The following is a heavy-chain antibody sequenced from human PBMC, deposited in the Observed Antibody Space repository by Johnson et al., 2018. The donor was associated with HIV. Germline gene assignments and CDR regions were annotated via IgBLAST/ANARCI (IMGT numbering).Heavy chain of an antibody. D-gene: IGHD3-10*01. CDR3: ARDLIKVSRLYAFDI. CDR2: ISYDGSNK. V-gene: IGHV3-30*04. Sequence: QVQLVESGGGVVQPGRSLRLSCAASGFTFSSYAMHWVRQAPGKGLEWVAVISYDGSNKYYADSVKGRFTISRDNSKNTLSLQMNSLRAEDTAVYYCARDLIKVSRLYAFDIWGQGTMVTVSS. J-gene: IGHJ3*02. CDR1: GFTFSSYA.